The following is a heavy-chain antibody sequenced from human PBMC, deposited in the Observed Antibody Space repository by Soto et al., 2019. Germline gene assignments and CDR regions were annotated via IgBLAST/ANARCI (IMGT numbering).Heavy chain of an antibody. CDR3: AIGNGSGSQFDY. D-gene: IGHD3-10*01. J-gene: IGHJ4*02. V-gene: IGHV4-59*01. CDR2: IYYRGST. CDR1: GCSISSYY. Sequence: PXETLSPPGPVSGCSISSYYWSWIRQPPGKGLDWIGYIYYRGSTNYNPSLKSRVTISVDTSKNQFSLKLSSVTAADAAVYYCAIGNGSGSQFDYWVQGTLATVSS.